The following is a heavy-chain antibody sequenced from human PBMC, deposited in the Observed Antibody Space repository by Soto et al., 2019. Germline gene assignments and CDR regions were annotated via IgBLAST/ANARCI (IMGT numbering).Heavy chain of an antibody. Sequence: EVQLLESGGGLVQPGGSLRLSCAASGFTFSSYAMSWVRQAPGKGLEWVSAISGSGGSTYYADSVKGRFTIARDNSKNTRYLQMNSLRAEDTAVYYCAKDGYGDYVLYGDYWGQGTLVTVSS. CDR1: GFTFSSYA. D-gene: IGHD4-17*01. J-gene: IGHJ4*02. V-gene: IGHV3-23*01. CDR2: ISGSGGST. CDR3: AKDGYGDYVLYGDY.